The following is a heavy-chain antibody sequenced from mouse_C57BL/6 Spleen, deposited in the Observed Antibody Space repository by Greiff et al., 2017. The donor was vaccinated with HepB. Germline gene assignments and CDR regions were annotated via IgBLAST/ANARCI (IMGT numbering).Heavy chain of an antibody. CDR1: GYAFSSSW. D-gene: IGHD2-2*01. CDR3: AREGLWLRRANFDY. V-gene: IGHV1-82*01. Sequence: VQLQQSGPELVKPGASVKISCKASGYAFSSSWMNWVKQRPGKGLEWIGRIYPGDGDTNFNGKFKGKATLTADKSSSTAYMQLSSLTSEDSAVYLCAREGLWLRRANFDYWGQGTTLTVSS. J-gene: IGHJ2*01. CDR2: IYPGDGDT.